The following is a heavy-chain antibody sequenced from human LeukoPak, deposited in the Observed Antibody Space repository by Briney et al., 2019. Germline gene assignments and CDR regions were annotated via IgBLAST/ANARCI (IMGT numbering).Heavy chain of an antibody. CDR1: GFTFSSYA. D-gene: IGHD3-22*01. Sequence: GGSLILSCAASGFTFSSYAMTWVRQAPGKGLVWVSRIKSDGSTNYADSVKGRFTISRDNAKNTVSLQMNSLRAEDTGVYYCARAPSEIGGYYPEYFRHWGQGTLVTVSS. CDR3: ARAPSEIGGYYPEYFRH. J-gene: IGHJ1*01. CDR2: IKSDGST. V-gene: IGHV3-74*01.